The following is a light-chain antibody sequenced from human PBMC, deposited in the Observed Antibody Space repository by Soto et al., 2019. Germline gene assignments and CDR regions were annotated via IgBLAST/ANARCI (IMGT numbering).Light chain of an antibody. Sequence: EIVMTQSPATLSVSPGERATLSCRASQSVSSNLAWYQQKPGQVPRLLIYVASTRARGIPARVSGSGSGTEFTLTISSLQSEDFAVYYCQQYNDWPLTFGGGTKVEIK. CDR3: QQYNDWPLT. CDR2: VAS. CDR1: QSVSSN. J-gene: IGKJ4*01. V-gene: IGKV3-15*01.